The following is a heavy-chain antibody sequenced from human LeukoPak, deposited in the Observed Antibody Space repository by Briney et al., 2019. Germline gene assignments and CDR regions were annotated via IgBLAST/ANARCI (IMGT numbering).Heavy chain of an antibody. CDR3: ARDRSSGYYGSSDY. CDR1: GFSSSSYA. Sequence: GGSLRLSCAASGFSSSSYAIHWVRQAPGKGLEWVSYISSSSLTTYYADSVKGRFTVSRDNAKNSLYLQMNSLRDEDTAVYYCARDRSSGYYGSSDYWGQGTLVTVSS. V-gene: IGHV3-48*02. D-gene: IGHD3-22*01. CDR2: ISSSSLTT. J-gene: IGHJ4*02.